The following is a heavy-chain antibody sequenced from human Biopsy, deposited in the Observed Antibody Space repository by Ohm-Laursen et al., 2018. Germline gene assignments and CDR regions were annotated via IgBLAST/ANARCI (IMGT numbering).Heavy chain of an antibody. CDR2: IMPAFGVV. Sequence: SVKVSCKASGFSFTGYYIHWVRQAPGQGLEWMGGIMPAFGVVNYGQNFEGRVTIDADDSTTTVDLSSLTSEDTAAYYCARGEAARVNDNYRYRLDHWGQGTTVVVSS. V-gene: IGHV1-69*13. CDR1: GFSFTGYY. D-gene: IGHD6-6*01. CDR3: ARGEAARVNDNYRYRLDH. J-gene: IGHJ6*02.